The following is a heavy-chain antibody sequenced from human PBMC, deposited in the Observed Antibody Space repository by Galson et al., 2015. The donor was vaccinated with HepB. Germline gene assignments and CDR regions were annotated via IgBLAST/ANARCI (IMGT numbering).Heavy chain of an antibody. J-gene: IGHJ6*02. CDR3: ATSRAPGTYSPYV. Sequence: SVKVSCKASQYYTMNWVRQAPGQGLEWMGWITTNTGSPTYAQGFTGRFVFSWDTSVSTAYLQIDNLKTEDTAVYYCATSRAPGTYSPYVWGQGTTVTVSS. CDR1: QYYT. CDR2: ITTNTGSP. D-gene: IGHD3-10*01. V-gene: IGHV7-4-1*01.